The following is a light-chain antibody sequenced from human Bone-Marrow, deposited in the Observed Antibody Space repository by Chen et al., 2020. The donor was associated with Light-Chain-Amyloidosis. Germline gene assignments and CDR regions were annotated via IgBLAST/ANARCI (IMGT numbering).Light chain of an antibody. CDR2: EDD. CDR3: QSYQGSSQGV. J-gene: IGLJ3*02. CDR1: SGSIATTY. Sequence: NFILTQPHSVSESPGKTVIISCTRSSGSIATTYVKWYQQRPGSSPTTVIYEDDKIPSGVPDRFSGSIDRSSTSASLPISGLEPEDEADYYCQSYQGSSQGVFGGGTKLTVL. V-gene: IGLV6-57*01.